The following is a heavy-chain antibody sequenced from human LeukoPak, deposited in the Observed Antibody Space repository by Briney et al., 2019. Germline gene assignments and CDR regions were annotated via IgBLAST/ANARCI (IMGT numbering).Heavy chain of an antibody. CDR2: INDSGSI. CDR3: ARRGDVQLWLK. CDR1: GGPFSGYY. J-gene: IGHJ4*02. Sequence: SETLSLTCAVYGGPFSGYYWSWIRQPPGKGLEWIGEINDSGSIKYNPSLKSRVSISVDTSKKRFSLKLRSVTAADTAVYYCARRGDVQLWLKWGQGTLVTVSS. V-gene: IGHV4-34*01. D-gene: IGHD5-18*01.